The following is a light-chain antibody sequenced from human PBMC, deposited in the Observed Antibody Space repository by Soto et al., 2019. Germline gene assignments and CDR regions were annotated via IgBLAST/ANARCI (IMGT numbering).Light chain of an antibody. CDR3: QSYDSSLSGWV. Sequence: QSVLTQPPSVSVAPGQRVTISCTGSRSNIGAGYDVHWYQQLPGTAPKLLIYGNSNRPSGVPDRFSGSKSGTSASLAITGLLPEDEADYYCQSYDSSLSGWVFGGGTKVTVL. J-gene: IGLJ3*02. V-gene: IGLV1-40*01. CDR1: RSNIGAGYD. CDR2: GNS.